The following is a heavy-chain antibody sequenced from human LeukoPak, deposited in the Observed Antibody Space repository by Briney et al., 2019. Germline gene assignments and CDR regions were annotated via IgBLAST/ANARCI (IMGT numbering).Heavy chain of an antibody. V-gene: IGHV1-2*04. CDR3: AREDGSSSFDY. D-gene: IGHD6-13*01. CDR2: INPNSGGT. J-gene: IGHJ4*02. Sequence: GASVTVSCKASGYTFTGYYMHWVRQAPGQGLEWMGWINPNSGGTNYAQKFQGWVTMTRDTSISTAYMELSRLRSDDTAVYYCAREDGSSSFDYWGQGTLVTVSS. CDR1: GYTFTGYY.